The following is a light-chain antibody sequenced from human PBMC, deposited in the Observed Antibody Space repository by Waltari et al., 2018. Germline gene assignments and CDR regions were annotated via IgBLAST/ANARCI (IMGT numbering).Light chain of an antibody. Sequence: DIQMTQSPSTLSASVGDRVTITCRASQSVGNYVNWYQHRPGQAPKVLIYAASTLQGGVQSRFSGSGSVTVFTLTINSLQPEDLSIYYCQQTYSAPLSFGGGTKVEMK. CDR1: QSVGNY. CDR3: QQTYSAPLS. CDR2: AAS. J-gene: IGKJ4*01. V-gene: IGKV1-39*01.